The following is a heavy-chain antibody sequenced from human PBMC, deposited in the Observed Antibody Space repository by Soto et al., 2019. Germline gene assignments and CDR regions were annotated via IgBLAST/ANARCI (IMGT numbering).Heavy chain of an antibody. Sequence: PSQTLSLTCVISGDSVSSNSAAWNWIRQSPSRGLEWLGRTYYRSKWYNDYAVSVKSRITINPDTSKNQFSLQLNSVTPEDTAVYYCARAERGELPFYYYYGMDVWGQGTTVTVSS. CDR3: ARAERGELPFYYYYGMDV. J-gene: IGHJ6*02. CDR2: TYYRSKWYN. V-gene: IGHV6-1*01. CDR1: GDSVSSNSAA. D-gene: IGHD1-26*01.